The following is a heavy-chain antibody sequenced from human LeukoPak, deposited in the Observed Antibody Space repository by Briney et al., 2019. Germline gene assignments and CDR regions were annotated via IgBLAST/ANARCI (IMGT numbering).Heavy chain of an antibody. J-gene: IGHJ3*02. CDR2: IYYSGSTDYSGST. V-gene: IGHV4-59*08. CDR3: ARQTMTTADAFDI. CDR1: GGSISSHF. Sequence: SETLSLTYTVSGGSISSHFWSWIRQPPGKGLEWIAYIYYSGSTDYSGSTDYNPSLKSRVTISVDTSKKQFSLKLSSVTAGDTAVYYCARQTMTTADAFDIWGQGTMVTVSS. D-gene: IGHD4-17*01.